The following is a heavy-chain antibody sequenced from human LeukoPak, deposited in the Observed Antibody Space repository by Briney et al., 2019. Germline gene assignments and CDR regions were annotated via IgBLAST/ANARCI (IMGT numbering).Heavy chain of an antibody. D-gene: IGHD6-13*01. V-gene: IGHV4-34*01. J-gene: IGHJ5*02. CDR3: ARPSRKVVVAAGSTRGNNWFDP. CDR2: INHSGST. Sequence: PSETLSLTCAVYGGSFSGYYWSWIRQPPGKGLEWIGEINHSGSTNYNPSLKSRVTISVDTSKNQFSLKLSSVTAADTAVYYRARPSRKVVVAAGSTRGNNWFDPWGPGTLVTVSS. CDR1: GGSFSGYY.